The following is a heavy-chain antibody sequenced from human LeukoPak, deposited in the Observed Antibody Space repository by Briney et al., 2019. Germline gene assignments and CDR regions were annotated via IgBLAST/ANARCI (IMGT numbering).Heavy chain of an antibody. CDR2: ISWNGGST. CDR3: AKHMRATNTYYFYGLDV. V-gene: IGHV3-20*04. CDR1: GFTFDDYG. D-gene: IGHD1-26*01. Sequence: GGSLRLSCAASGFTFDDYGMSWVRQAPGKGLEWVSGISWNGGSTDYADSVKGRFTISRDNAKNSLYLQLSSLRPEDTALYYCAKHMRATNTYYFYGLDVWGQGTTVTVSS. J-gene: IGHJ6*02.